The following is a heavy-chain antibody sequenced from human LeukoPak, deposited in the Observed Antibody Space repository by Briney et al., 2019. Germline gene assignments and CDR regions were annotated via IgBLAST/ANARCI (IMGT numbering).Heavy chain of an antibody. D-gene: IGHD3-3*01. Sequence: GGSLRLSCAASGFIVSRNYMSWVRQAPGKGLEWVSVIYSDGTTYYADSVKGRFTISRDNAKNSLYLQMNSLRDEDTAVYYCARLEWATKQFDDWGQGTLVTVSS. CDR3: ARLEWATKQFDD. V-gene: IGHV3-53*01. CDR2: IYSDGTT. J-gene: IGHJ4*02. CDR1: GFIVSRNY.